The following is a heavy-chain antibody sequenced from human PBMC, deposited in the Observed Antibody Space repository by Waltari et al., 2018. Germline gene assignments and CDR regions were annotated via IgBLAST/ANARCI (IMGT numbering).Heavy chain of an antibody. CDR1: GFTFNSYS. V-gene: IGHV3-21*02. J-gene: IGHJ6*01. Sequence: EVQLVESGGGLVKPGGSLRLSCAASGFTFNSYSMNWVRQAPGRGLEWVSSIASGGRYRYYAEFGKGRFTSSRDNTKLYLQMDSLRVEDTAVYYCARGEQENSFSKYYNGMDVWGQGTVVTVSS. CDR3: ARGEQENSFSKYYNGMDV. D-gene: IGHD1-26*01. CDR2: IASGGRYR.